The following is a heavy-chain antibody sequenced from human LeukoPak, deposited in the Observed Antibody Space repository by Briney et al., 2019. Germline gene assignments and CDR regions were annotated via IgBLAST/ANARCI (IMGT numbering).Heavy chain of an antibody. CDR2: IHSGGST. D-gene: IGHD1-26*01. V-gene: IGHV3-53*01. Sequence: GGSLRLSCAASGFTVSSNYMSWVRQAPGKGLEWVSVIHSGGSTYYADSVKGRFTISRDNSKNTLYLQMNSLRAEDTAVHYCARVGSQATFDYWGQGTLVTVSS. J-gene: IGHJ4*02. CDR3: ARVGSQATFDY. CDR1: GFTVSSNY.